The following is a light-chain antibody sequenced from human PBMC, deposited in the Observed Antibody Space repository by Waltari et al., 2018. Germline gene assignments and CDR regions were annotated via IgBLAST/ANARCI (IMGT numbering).Light chain of an antibody. CDR1: KTLLYTSTNKNY. CDR2: WAC. Sequence: DIVMTQSPDSLAVSLGEGATVNCKSSKTLLYTSTNKNYLAWYQQKPGQPPKLLFYWACPRQSGVPDRFTSSGSATDFTLTISSLQAEDVAVYHCQQYYSTPPTFGQGTKLEI. V-gene: IGKV4-1*01. CDR3: QQYYSTPPT. J-gene: IGKJ2*01.